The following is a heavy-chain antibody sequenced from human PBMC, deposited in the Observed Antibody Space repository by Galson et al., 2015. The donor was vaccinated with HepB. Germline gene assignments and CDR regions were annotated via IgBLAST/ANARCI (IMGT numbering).Heavy chain of an antibody. CDR3: ARDQAGRDGYNFDY. V-gene: IGHV3-30-3*01. CDR2: ISYDGSNK. D-gene: IGHD5-24*01. J-gene: IGHJ4*02. CDR1: GFTFSSYA. Sequence: SLRLSCAASGFTFSSYAMHWVRQAPGKGLEWVAVISYDGSNKYYADSVKGRFTISRDNSKNTLYLQMNSLRAEDTAVYYCARDQAGRDGYNFDYWGQGTLVTVSS.